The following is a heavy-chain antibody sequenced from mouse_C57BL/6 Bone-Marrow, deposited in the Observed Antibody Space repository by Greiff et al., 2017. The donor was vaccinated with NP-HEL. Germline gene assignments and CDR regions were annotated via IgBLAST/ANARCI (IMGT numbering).Heavy chain of an antibody. J-gene: IGHJ4*01. V-gene: IGHV5-4*01. CDR2: ISDGGSYT. Sequence: DVKLVESGGGLVKPGGSLKLSCAASGFTFSSYAMSWVRQTPEKRLEWVATISDGGSYTYYPDNVKGRFTISRDNAKNNLYLQMSYLKSEDTAMYYCARDKMDYWGQGTSVTVSS. CDR1: GFTFSSYA. CDR3: ARDKMDY.